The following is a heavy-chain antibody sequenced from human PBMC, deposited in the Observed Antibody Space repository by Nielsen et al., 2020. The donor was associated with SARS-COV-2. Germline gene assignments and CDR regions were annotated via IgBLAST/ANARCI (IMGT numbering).Heavy chain of an antibody. Sequence: GGSLRLSCAASGFTVSSNYMSWVRQAPGKGLEWVSVIYSGGSTYYADSVKGRFTIPRHNSKNTLYLQMNSLRAEDTAVYFCAKPPGPRYSVTSDWGQGTLVTVSS. D-gene: IGHD4-17*01. J-gene: IGHJ4*02. CDR2: IYSGGST. CDR3: AKPPGPRYSVTSD. V-gene: IGHV3-53*01. CDR1: GFTVSSNY.